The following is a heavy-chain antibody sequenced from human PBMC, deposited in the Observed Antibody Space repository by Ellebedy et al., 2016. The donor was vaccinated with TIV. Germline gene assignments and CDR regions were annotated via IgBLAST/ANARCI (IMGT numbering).Heavy chain of an antibody. D-gene: IGHD2/OR15-2a*01. CDR3: AKVSFEGSRRDY. CDR2: ISNNGGST. J-gene: IGHJ4*02. Sequence: GESLKISCSASGLTFRNYAMHWVRQAPGKGLEYVSAISNNGGSTYYADSVKGRFTISRDNSKNTLYLQMNSLRAEDTAVYYCAKVSFEGSRRDYWGQGTLVTVSS. V-gene: IGHV3-64*04. CDR1: GLTFRNYA.